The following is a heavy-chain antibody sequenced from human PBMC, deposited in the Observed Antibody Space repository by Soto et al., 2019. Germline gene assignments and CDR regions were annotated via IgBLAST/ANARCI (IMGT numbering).Heavy chain of an antibody. CDR3: ARPKKTFGGVIVHFDY. Sequence: GASVKVSCKASGYTFTSYGISWVRQAPGQGLEWMGWISAYNGNTNYAQKLQGRVTMTTDTSTSTAYMELRSLRSDDTAVYYCARPKKTFGGVIVHFDYWGQGALVTVSS. CDR1: GYTFTSYG. V-gene: IGHV1-18*01. J-gene: IGHJ4*02. D-gene: IGHD3-16*02. CDR2: ISAYNGNT.